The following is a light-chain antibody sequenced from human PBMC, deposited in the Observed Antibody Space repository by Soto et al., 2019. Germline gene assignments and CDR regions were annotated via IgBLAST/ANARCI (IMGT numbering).Light chain of an antibody. CDR1: QSVSSW. Sequence: DIQMTQSPSTLSASVGDRVTITCRASQSVSSWLAWYQQKPGKAPKLLIFDVSSLESGVPPRFSGSGSGSEYTLTISSLQPDEFATYYCQQYNASPFTFGQGTNLEIK. CDR2: DVS. CDR3: QQYNASPFT. V-gene: IGKV1-5*01. J-gene: IGKJ2*01.